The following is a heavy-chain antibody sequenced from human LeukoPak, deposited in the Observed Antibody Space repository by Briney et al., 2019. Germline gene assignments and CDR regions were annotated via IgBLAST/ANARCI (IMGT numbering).Heavy chain of an antibody. Sequence: GGSLRLSCAASGFTFSTYGMHWVRQAPGKGLEWVSGITGDANSTYYSDSVKGRFTISRDNSKNTLYLQMNSLRAEDTAVYYCAKDGVHSSSWYYLDYYYYMDVWGKGTTVTISS. D-gene: IGHD6-13*01. CDR1: GFTFSTYG. CDR2: ITGDANST. CDR3: AKDGVHSSSWYYLDYYYYMDV. J-gene: IGHJ6*03. V-gene: IGHV3-23*01.